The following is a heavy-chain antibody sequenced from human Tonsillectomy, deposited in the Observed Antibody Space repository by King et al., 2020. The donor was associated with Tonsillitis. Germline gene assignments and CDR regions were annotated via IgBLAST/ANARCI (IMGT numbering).Heavy chain of an antibody. CDR3: ARDRMVRGVLYYYYGMDV. CDR2: ISSSSSTI. CDR1: GFTFSSYS. D-gene: IGHD3-10*01. Sequence: VQLVESGGGLVQPGGSLRLSCAASGFTFSSYSMNWVRQAPGKGLEWVSYISSSSSTIYYADFVKGRFTISRDNAKNSLYLQMNSLRAEDTAVYYCARDRMVRGVLYYYYGMDVWGQGTTVTVSS. J-gene: IGHJ6*02. V-gene: IGHV3-48*04.